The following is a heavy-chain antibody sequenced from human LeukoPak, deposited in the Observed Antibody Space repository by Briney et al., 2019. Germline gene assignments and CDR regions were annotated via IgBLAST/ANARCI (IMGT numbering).Heavy chain of an antibody. CDR1: GGSFSCYY. CDR3: ARGRTAGPARIHYYYYGMDV. CDR2: INHSGST. J-gene: IGHJ6*02. Sequence: PSETLSLTCAVYGGSFSCYYWSWIRQPPGKGLEWIGEINHSGSTNYNPSLKSRVTISVDTSENQFSLKLSSVTAADTAVYYCARGRTAGPARIHYYYYGMDVWGQGTTVTVSS. V-gene: IGHV4-34*01. D-gene: IGHD2-2*01.